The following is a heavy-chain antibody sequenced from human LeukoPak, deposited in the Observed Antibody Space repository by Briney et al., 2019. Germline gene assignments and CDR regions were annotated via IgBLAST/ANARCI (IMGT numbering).Heavy chain of an antibody. V-gene: IGHV3-11*01. CDR2: ISSSGSTI. J-gene: IGHJ4*02. D-gene: IGHD3-3*01. Sequence: GGSLRLSCAACGFTFSDYYMSWIRQAPGKGLEWVSYISSSGSTIYYADSVKGRFTISRDNSKSTLYLQMNSLRAEDTAVYYCAKSLNDFWSGYPLDYWGQGTLVTVSS. CDR1: GFTFSDYY. CDR3: AKSLNDFWSGYPLDY.